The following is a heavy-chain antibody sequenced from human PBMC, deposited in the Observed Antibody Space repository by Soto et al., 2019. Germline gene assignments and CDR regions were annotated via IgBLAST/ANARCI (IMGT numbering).Heavy chain of an antibody. D-gene: IGHD1-20*01. CDR1: GVTCNTYA. V-gene: IGHV3-21*01. J-gene: IGHJ4*02. CDR2: ISSSSSYI. CDR3: AIFLISEATRGAHYDY. Sequence: GGSLGLSCATSGVTCNTYAMNWVRQALGKGLEWVSSISSSSSYIYYADSVKGRFTISRDNAKNSLYLQMNGLRADDTAVYYFAIFLISEATRGAHYDYSAQRTLVTVSS.